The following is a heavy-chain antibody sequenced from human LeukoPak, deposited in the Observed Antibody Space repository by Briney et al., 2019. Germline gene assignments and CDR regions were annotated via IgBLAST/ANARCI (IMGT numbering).Heavy chain of an antibody. V-gene: IGHV3-7*01. Sequence: HGGSLRLSCAASGFTFSSYWMSWVRQAPGKGLEWVANIKQDGSEKYYVDSVKGRFTISRDNAKNSLYLQMNSLRAEDTAVYYCARKPYYYDSSGYLDYWGQGTPVTVSS. D-gene: IGHD3-22*01. CDR2: IKQDGSEK. CDR3: ARKPYYYDSSGYLDY. J-gene: IGHJ4*02. CDR1: GFTFSSYW.